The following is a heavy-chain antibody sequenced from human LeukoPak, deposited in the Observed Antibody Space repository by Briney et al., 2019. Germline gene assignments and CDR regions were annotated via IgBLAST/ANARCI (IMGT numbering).Heavy chain of an antibody. J-gene: IGHJ4*02. Sequence: PSETLSLTCAVYGGSFSGYYWSWIRQPPGKGLEWIGETNHSGSTNYNPSLKSRVTISVDTSKNQFSLKLSSVTAADTAVYYCAREGIVGATSTWGQGTLVTVSS. V-gene: IGHV4-34*01. CDR2: TNHSGST. D-gene: IGHD1-26*01. CDR1: GGSFSGYY. CDR3: AREGIVGATST.